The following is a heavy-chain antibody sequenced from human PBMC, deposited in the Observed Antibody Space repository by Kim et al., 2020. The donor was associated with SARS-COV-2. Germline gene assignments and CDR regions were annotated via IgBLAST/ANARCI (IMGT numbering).Heavy chain of an antibody. J-gene: IGHJ3*02. Sequence: GGSLRLSCAASGFTFSSYSMNWVRQAPGKGLEWVSSIISSSSYIYYADSVKGRFTISRDNAKNSLYLQMNSLRAEDMAVYYCAREDDYGDYVGEDDAFDIWGQGTMVTVSS. CDR2: IISSSSYI. CDR1: GFTFSSYS. CDR3: AREDDYGDYVGEDDAFDI. D-gene: IGHD4-17*01. V-gene: IGHV3-21*01.